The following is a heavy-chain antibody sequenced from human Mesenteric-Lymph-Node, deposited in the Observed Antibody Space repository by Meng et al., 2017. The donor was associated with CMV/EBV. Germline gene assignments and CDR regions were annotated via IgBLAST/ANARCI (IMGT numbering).Heavy chain of an antibody. V-gene: IGHV3-23*01. CDR2: ISGSGGST. J-gene: IGHJ4*02. Sequence: GGSLRPSCAASGFTFSSYAMSWVRQAPGKGLEWVSAISGSGGSTYYADSVKGRFTISRDNSKNTLYLQMNSLRAEDTAVYYCAKLSSSYCSGWYTGITGDYYWGQGTLVTVSS. CDR1: GFTFSSYA. CDR3: AKLSSSYCSGWYTGITGDYY. D-gene: IGHD6-19*01.